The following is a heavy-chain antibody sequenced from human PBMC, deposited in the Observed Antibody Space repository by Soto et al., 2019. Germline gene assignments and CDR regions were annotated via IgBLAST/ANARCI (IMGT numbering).Heavy chain of an antibody. V-gene: IGHV4-4*07. D-gene: IGHD1-1*01. CDR1: GGSISSYY. CDR2: IYTSGST. CDR3: ARDDRAERKMKYYYYGMDV. Sequence: SKTLSLTCTVSGGSISSYYWSWIRQPAGKGLEWIGRIYTSGSTNYNPSLKSRVTMSVDTSKNQFSLKLSSVTAADTAVYYCARDDRAERKMKYYYYGMDVWGQGTTVTVSS. J-gene: IGHJ6*02.